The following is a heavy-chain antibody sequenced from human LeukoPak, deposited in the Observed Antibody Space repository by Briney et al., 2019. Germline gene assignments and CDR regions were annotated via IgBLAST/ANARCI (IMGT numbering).Heavy chain of an antibody. CDR2: ISGSGDGT. CDR3: AKRSRGLTAVVGYYGMDV. CDR1: GFTFSNYA. D-gene: IGHD6-19*01. J-gene: IGHJ6*02. V-gene: IGHV3-23*01. Sequence: GGSLRLSCAASGFTFSNYAMNWVRQAPGKGLEWVSGISGSGDGTRYADSVKGRFTISRDNSKNTLYLQMNSLRVEDTAVYYCAKRSRGLTAVVGYYGMDVWGQGTTVTVSS.